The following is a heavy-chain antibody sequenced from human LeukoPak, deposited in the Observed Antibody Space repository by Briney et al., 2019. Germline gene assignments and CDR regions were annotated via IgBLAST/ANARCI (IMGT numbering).Heavy chain of an antibody. J-gene: IGHJ4*02. V-gene: IGHV1-69*01. D-gene: IGHD3-22*01. Sequence: GASVKVSCKASGGTFSSYAISWVRQAPGQGLEWMGGIIPIFGTANYAQKFQGRVTITADVSTSTAYMELSSLRSEDTAVYYCARDLWPYYYDSSGPSSFDYWGQGTLVTVSS. CDR3: ARDLWPYYYDSSGPSSFDY. CDR2: IIPIFGTA. CDR1: GGTFSSYA.